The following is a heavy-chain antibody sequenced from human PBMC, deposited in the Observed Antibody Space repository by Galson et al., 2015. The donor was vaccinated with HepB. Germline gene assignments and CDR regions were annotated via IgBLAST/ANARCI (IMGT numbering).Heavy chain of an antibody. CDR2: TYYRSKWYN. CDR1: GDSVSSHNAA. D-gene: IGHD6-19*01. J-gene: IGHJ4*02. CDR3: ARVLAGACDY. V-gene: IGHV6-1*01. Sequence: CAISGDSVSSHNAAWNWIRQSPSRGLEWLGRTYYRSKWYNDYAVSVKSRITTNPDTSKNQFSLQLNSVTPEDTAVYYCARVLAGACDYWGQGTLVTVST.